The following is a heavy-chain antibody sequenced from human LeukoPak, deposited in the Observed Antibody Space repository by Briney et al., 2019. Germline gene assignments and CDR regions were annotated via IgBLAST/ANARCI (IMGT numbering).Heavy chain of an antibody. Sequence: SETLSLTCTVSGVSISSGGYYWSWIRQHPGKGLEWIGYIYYSGSTYYNPSLKSRVTISVDTSKNQFSLKLSSVTAADTAIYYCARRRIAAAGTDYWGQGTLVTVSS. D-gene: IGHD6-13*01. CDR2: IYYSGST. V-gene: IGHV4-31*03. J-gene: IGHJ4*02. CDR3: ARRRIAAAGTDY. CDR1: GVSISSGGYY.